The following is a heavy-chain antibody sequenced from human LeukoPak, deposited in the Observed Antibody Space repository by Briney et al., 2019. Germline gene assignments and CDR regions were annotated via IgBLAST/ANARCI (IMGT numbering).Heavy chain of an antibody. J-gene: IGHJ4*02. CDR2: ISWNSGSI. CDR3: AKDQVAAAGPFDY. V-gene: IGHV3-9*01. D-gene: IGHD6-13*01. CDR1: GFTFDDYA. Sequence: GRSLRLSCAASGFTFDDYAMHWVRQAPGKGLEWVSGISWNSGSIGYADSVKGRFTISRDNAKNSLYLQMNSLRAEDTALYYCAKDQVAAAGPFDYWGQETLVTVSS.